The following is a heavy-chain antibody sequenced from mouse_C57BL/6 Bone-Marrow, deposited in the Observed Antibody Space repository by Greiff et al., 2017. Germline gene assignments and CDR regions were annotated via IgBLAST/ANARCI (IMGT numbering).Heavy chain of an antibody. Sequence: VQLKQSGAELVRPGASVKLSCTASGFNIKDDYMHWVKQRPEQGLEWIGWIDPENGDTEYASKFQGKATITADTSSNTAYLQLSSLTSEDTAVYYCTTSNWDRGYWGQGTTLTVSS. D-gene: IGHD4-1*01. CDR2: IDPENGDT. J-gene: IGHJ2*01. CDR1: GFNIKDDY. V-gene: IGHV14-4*01. CDR3: TTSNWDRGY.